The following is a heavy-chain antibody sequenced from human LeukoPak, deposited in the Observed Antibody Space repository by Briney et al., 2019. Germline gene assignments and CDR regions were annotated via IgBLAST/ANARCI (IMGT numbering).Heavy chain of an antibody. Sequence: GGSLRLYCAASRFTFSSYGMSWVRQAPGKGLEWVSAISGSGGSTYYADSVKGRFTISRDNSKNTLYLQMNSLRAEDTAVYYCAKRLYSSGWLYDYWGQGTLVTVSS. D-gene: IGHD6-19*01. V-gene: IGHV3-23*01. CDR3: AKRLYSSGWLYDY. CDR2: ISGSGGST. J-gene: IGHJ4*02. CDR1: RFTFSSYG.